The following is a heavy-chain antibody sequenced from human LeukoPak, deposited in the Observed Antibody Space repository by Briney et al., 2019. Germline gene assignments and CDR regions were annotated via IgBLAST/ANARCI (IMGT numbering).Heavy chain of an antibody. CDR1: GGSISSSSYY. V-gene: IGHV4-39*07. Sequence: SETLSLTCTVSGGSISSSSYYWGWIRQPPGKGLEWIGSIYYSGNTYYNPSLKSRVTISTDTSKNQFSLKLSSVTAADAALYYCARYHNGYDDYWGQGTLVTVSS. D-gene: IGHD5-12*01. CDR2: IYYSGNT. CDR3: ARYHNGYDDY. J-gene: IGHJ4*02.